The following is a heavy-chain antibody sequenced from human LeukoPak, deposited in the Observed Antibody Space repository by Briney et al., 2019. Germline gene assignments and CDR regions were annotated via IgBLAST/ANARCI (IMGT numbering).Heavy chain of an antibody. J-gene: IGHJ4*02. CDR3: AREGEIGYDLSDY. Sequence: ASVMVSCTASGYTFTNYYMNWVRQAPGQGLEWMGIINPSGGSTSYAQKFQGRVTVTRDTSTSTVYMELSSLRSEDTAMYYCAREGEIGYDLSDYWGQGTLVTVSS. V-gene: IGHV1-46*01. CDR1: GYTFTNYY. CDR2: INPSGGST. D-gene: IGHD5-12*01.